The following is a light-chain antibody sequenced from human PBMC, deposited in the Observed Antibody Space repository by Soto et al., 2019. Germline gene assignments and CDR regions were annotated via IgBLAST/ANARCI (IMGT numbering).Light chain of an antibody. CDR1: QDISRW. V-gene: IGKV1-33*01. J-gene: IGKJ4*01. CDR2: EAS. CDR3: QQYDFLLT. Sequence: DLQLTQSTSSPYAPVVGRITITCRASQDISRWLAWYQQKPGRAPKLLIYEASNLQTGVSSRFSGGGSGTDFTFIISSLQPEDIATYYCQQYDFLLTFGGGTKVDIK.